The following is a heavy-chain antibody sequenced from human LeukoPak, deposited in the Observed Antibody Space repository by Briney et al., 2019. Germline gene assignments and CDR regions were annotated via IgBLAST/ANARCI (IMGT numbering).Heavy chain of an antibody. CDR2: INPNSGGT. J-gene: IGHJ5*02. Sequence: ASVKASCKASGYTFTGYYMNRVRQAPGQGLEWMGWINPNSGGTNYAQKFQGRVTMTRDTSISTAYMELSRLRSDDTAVYYCARVGENYYGSYTTNNWFDPWGQGTLVTVSS. D-gene: IGHD3-10*01. CDR1: GYTFTGYY. CDR3: ARVGENYYGSYTTNNWFDP. V-gene: IGHV1-2*02.